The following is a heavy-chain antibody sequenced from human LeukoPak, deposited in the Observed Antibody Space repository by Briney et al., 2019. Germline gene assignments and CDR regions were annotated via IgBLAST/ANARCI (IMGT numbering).Heavy chain of an antibody. D-gene: IGHD3-3*01. CDR1: GVSVDVSITRHH. V-gene: IGHV4-59*11. Sequence: SETLSLTCSVSGVSVDVSITRHHWLWVRQPPGKRLEWIGHFSYTGGTTCNPSLQCRVTISVETSKNQFSLWRRSTTACITAISYRARDGAGAEECDYWGQGTLVTVSS. CDR3: ARDGAGAEECDY. CDR2: FSYTGGT. J-gene: IGHJ4*02.